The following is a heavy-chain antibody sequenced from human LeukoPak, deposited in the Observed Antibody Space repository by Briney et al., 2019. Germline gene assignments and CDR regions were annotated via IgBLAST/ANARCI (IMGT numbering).Heavy chain of an antibody. V-gene: IGHV1-2*02. CDR3: ARAVYLGGNWFDP. D-gene: IGHD5/OR15-5a*01. Sequence: ASMKVSCKASGYTFTGYYMHWVRQAPGQGLEWMGWINPNSGDTNYAQKFQGRVTMTRDMSISTAYMELSRLRSDDTAVYYCARAVYLGGNWFDPWGQGTLVTVSS. J-gene: IGHJ5*02. CDR1: GYTFTGYY. CDR2: INPNSGDT.